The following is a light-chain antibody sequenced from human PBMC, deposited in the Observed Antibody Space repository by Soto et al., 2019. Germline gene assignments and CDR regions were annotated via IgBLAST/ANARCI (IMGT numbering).Light chain of an antibody. CDR3: QQSYSPPVT. V-gene: IGKV1-39*01. CDR1: QTVSTY. CDR2: AAS. Sequence: DIQITQSPSSLPASVGDRVTITCRTSQTVSTYLSWCQQKPGEAPRLLIYAASSLQSGVPSRFSGSGSGTEFTLTITSLQSEDFATYFCQQSYSPPVTFGQGTKLE. J-gene: IGKJ2*01.